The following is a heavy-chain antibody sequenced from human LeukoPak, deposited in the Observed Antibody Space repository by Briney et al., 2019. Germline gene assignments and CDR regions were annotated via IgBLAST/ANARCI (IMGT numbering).Heavy chain of an antibody. CDR3: AKGVGFTMVDY. CDR2: IRGSGGST. CDR1: GLTFSSYA. V-gene: IGHV3-23*01. D-gene: IGHD3-10*01. Sequence: QPGGSLRLSCAASGLTFSSYAMIWVRQAPGKGLEWVSGIRGSGGSTYYADSVKGRFTISRDNSKDTLYLQMNSLRAEDTAVYYCAKGVGFTMVDYWGQGTLVTVSS. J-gene: IGHJ4*02.